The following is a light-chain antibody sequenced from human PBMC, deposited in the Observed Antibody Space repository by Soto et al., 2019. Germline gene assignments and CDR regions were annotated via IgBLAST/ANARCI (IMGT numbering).Light chain of an antibody. CDR3: QHYLDWPVYT. V-gene: IGKV3-15*01. Sequence: EIVMTQSPATLSVSPGERATLSCRASQSVGISLAWYQQKPGQAPRLLIYRASTRATGIPDRFSGSGSGTEFTLTISSLQSEYLAVYYCQHYLDWPVYTFGQGTKLVIK. J-gene: IGKJ2*01. CDR2: RAS. CDR1: QSVGIS.